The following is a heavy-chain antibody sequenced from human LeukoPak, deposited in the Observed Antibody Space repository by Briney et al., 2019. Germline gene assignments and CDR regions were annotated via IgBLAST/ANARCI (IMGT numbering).Heavy chain of an antibody. D-gene: IGHD4-23*01. Sequence: HSGGSLRLSCEASGLTFSDHYMDWVRQAPGKGLEGVGRSRSKANSYSTEYAASVKGRFTISRDDSKNSLYLQMNSLKTEDTALYFCAKGGLYGGKMGENWGQGTLVTVSS. CDR3: AKGGLYGGKMGEN. CDR1: GLTFSDHY. V-gene: IGHV3-72*01. CDR2: SRSKANSYST. J-gene: IGHJ4*02.